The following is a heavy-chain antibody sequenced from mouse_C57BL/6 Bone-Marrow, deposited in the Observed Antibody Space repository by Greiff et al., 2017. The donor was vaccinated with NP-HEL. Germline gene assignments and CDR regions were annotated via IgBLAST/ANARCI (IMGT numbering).Heavy chain of an antibody. CDR2: IDPSDSET. CDR3: AREGFAD. J-gene: IGHJ3*01. Sequence: VKQRPIQGLEWIGNIDPSDSETHYNQNFKDKATLTVDKSSSTAYLQLSSLTSEDSAVYYCAREGFADWGPGTRVTVSA. V-gene: IGHV1-52*01.